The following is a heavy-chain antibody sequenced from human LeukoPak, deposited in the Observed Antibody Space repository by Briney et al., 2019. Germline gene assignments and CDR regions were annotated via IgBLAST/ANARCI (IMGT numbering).Heavy chain of an antibody. J-gene: IGHJ2*01. CDR3: ARVYAGGSYSFDL. Sequence: GGSLRLSCAASGFIFSSYDIHWVRQAPGKGLEWVALVWHDGSKKYYAASVKGRFTLSRDDSENTVYVQMNNLRAEDTAVYYCARVYAGGSYSFDLWGRGTLVTVSS. D-gene: IGHD3-16*01. CDR2: VWHDGSKK. V-gene: IGHV3-33*01. CDR1: GFIFSSYD.